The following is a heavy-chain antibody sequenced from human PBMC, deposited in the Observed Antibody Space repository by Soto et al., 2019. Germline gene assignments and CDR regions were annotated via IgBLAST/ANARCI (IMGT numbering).Heavy chain of an antibody. J-gene: IGHJ6*03. CDR1: GFTFSNAW. CDR2: IKSKTDGGTT. Sequence: EVQLVESGGGLVKPGGSLRLSCAASGFTFSNAWMSWVRQAPGKGLEWVGRIKSKTDGGTTDYAAPVKGRFTISRDDSKNTLYLQMNSLKTEDTAVYYCNTVPLVEVREVNYMDVWGKGTTVTVSS. D-gene: IGHD3-10*01. V-gene: IGHV3-15*01. CDR3: NTVPLVEVREVNYMDV.